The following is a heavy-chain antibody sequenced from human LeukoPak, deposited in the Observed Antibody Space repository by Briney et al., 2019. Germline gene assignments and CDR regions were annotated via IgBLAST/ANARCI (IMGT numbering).Heavy chain of an antibody. Sequence: PGGSLRLSCAASGFTFSDYYMSWIRQAPGKGLEWVSYISSSGSTIYYADSVKGRFTISRDNAKNSLYLQMNSLRAEDTAVYYCARPNRIMYSSLPHYWGQGTLVTVSS. J-gene: IGHJ4*02. D-gene: IGHD6-6*01. CDR1: GFTFSDYY. CDR2: ISSSGSTI. V-gene: IGHV3-11*01. CDR3: ARPNRIMYSSLPHY.